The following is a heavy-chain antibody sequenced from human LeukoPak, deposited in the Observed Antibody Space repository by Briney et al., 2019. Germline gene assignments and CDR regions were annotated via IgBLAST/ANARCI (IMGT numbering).Heavy chain of an antibody. V-gene: IGHV3-9*01. Sequence: GGSLRLSCAASGFTFDAYAMHWVRQAPGKGLEWVSGISWNSGSFGYADSVKGRFTISRDNAKNSLYLQMNSLRAEDTAVYYCARDLGDYGEEGGWFDPWGQGTLVTVSS. J-gene: IGHJ5*02. CDR3: ARDLGDYGEEGGWFDP. CDR2: ISWNSGSF. D-gene: IGHD4-17*01. CDR1: GFTFDAYA.